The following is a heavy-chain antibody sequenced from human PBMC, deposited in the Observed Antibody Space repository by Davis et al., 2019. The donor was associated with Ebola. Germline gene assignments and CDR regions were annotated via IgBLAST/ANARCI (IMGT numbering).Heavy chain of an antibody. J-gene: IGHJ2*01. CDR1: GGSISSGSYY. D-gene: IGHD6-19*01. Sequence: PSETLSLTCTVSGGSISSGSYYWSWIRQPAGKGLEWIGHIYTSGSTNYNPSLKSRVTISVDTSKNQFSLKLSSVTAADTAVYYCARRSSGGYWYFDLWGRGTLVTVSS. V-gene: IGHV4-61*09. CDR2: IYTSGST. CDR3: ARRSSGGYWYFDL.